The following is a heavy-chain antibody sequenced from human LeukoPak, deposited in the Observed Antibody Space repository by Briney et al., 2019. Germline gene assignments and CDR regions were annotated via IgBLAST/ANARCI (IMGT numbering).Heavy chain of an antibody. CDR2: ISYDGSNK. CDR3: AKDWALIVGATETLDY. V-gene: IGHV3-30*18. J-gene: IGHJ4*02. CDR1: GFTFSSYG. D-gene: IGHD1-26*01. Sequence: GGSLRLSCAASGFTFSSYGMHWVRQAPGKGLEWVAVISYDGSNKYYADSVKGRFTISRDNSKNPLYLQMNSLRAEDTAVYYCAKDWALIVGATETLDYWGQGTLVTVSS.